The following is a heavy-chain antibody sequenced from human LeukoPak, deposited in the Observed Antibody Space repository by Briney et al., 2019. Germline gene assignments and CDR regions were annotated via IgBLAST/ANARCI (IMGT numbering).Heavy chain of an antibody. Sequence: GGSLRLSCAASGFTFDDYAMHWVRQAPGKGLEWVSGISWNSGSIGYADSVKGRFTISGDNAKNSLYLQMNSLRAEDTAVYYCAKSGYSGYYLTYNWFDPWGQGTLVTVSS. CDR2: ISWNSGSI. CDR3: AKSGYSGYYLTYNWFDP. V-gene: IGHV3-9*01. D-gene: IGHD5-12*01. CDR1: GFTFDDYA. J-gene: IGHJ5*02.